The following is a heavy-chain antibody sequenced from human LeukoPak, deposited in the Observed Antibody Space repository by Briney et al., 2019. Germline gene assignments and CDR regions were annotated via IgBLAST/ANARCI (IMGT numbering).Heavy chain of an antibody. J-gene: IGHJ5*02. CDR3: ARLYDFWSGPEGYNWFDP. V-gene: IGHV1-3*01. CDR2: INAGNGNT. D-gene: IGHD3-3*01. Sequence: GASVKVSCKASGYTFTSYAMHWVRQAPGQRLEWMGWINAGNGNTKYSQKFQGRVTITRDTSASTAYMELSSLRSEDTAVYYCARLYDFWSGPEGYNWFDPWGQGTLVTVSS. CDR1: GYTFTSYA.